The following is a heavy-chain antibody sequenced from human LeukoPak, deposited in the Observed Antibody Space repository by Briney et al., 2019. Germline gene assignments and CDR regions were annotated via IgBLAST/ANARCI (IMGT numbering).Heavy chain of an antibody. J-gene: IGHJ4*01. D-gene: IGHD2-21*02. CDR2: ISYDGSNK. CDR3: ARDHLAYCGGDCATDY. V-gene: IGHV3-30*04. CDR1: GFTFSSYA. Sequence: PGRSLSLSCAASGFTFSSYAMHWVRQAPGKGLEWVAVISYDGSNKYYADSVKGRFTISRDNSKNTLYLQMNSLRAEDTAVYYCARDHLAYCGGDCATDYWGQGTLVTVSS.